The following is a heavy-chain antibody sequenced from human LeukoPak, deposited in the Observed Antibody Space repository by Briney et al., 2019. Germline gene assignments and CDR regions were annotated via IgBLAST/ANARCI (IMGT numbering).Heavy chain of an antibody. V-gene: IGHV3-48*01. J-gene: IGHJ4*02. Sequence: PGGSLRLSCAASGFTFSDYSMNWVRQAPGKGLEWISYIGIDSGNTNYADSVKGRFTNSGDKAKNSLYLQMNSLRVEDTAVYYCARDYKYAFDNWGQGTLVTVSS. CDR2: IGIDSGNT. CDR3: ARDYKYAFDN. D-gene: IGHD5-24*01. CDR1: GFTFSDYS.